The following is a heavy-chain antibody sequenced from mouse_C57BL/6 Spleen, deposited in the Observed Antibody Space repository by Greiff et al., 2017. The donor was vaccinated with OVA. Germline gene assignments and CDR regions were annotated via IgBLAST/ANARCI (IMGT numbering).Heavy chain of an antibody. J-gene: IGHJ3*01. CDR2: IRNKANNHAT. CDR3: TSPPYYYGSRPWFAY. CDR1: GFTFSDAW. D-gene: IGHD1-1*01. Sequence: EVMLVESGGGLVQPGGSMKLSCAASGFTFSDAWMDWVRQSPEKGLEWVAEIRNKANNHATYYAESVKGRFTISRDDSKSSVYLQMNSLRAEDTGIYYCTSPPYYYGSRPWFAYWGQGTLVTVSA. V-gene: IGHV6-6*01.